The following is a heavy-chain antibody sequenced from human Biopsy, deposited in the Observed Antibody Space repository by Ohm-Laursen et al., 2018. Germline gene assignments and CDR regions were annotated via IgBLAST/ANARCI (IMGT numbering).Heavy chain of an antibody. J-gene: IGHJ2*01. V-gene: IGHV4-59*01. CDR1: GDSISSYY. CDR2: VYYTGGT. Sequence: GTLSLTCPVSGDSISSYYWSWIRQPPGKGLQWIGYVYYTGGTDYNPSLQSRVTISVDTSKNHFSLRLRSVTPADTAIYYCARDRGYYSDRTVPGYFDLWGRGTLVTVSS. D-gene: IGHD3-22*01. CDR3: ARDRGYYSDRTVPGYFDL.